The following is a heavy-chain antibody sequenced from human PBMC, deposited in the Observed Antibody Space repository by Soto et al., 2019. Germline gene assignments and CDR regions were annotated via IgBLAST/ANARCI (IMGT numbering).Heavy chain of an antibody. Sequence: QVQLVQSGAEVKKPGSSVKVSCKASGGTFSSYTISWVRQAPGQGLEWMGRIIPILGIANYAQKLQGRVTITADKSTSTAYMELSSLRSEDTAVYYCARDAAAGVIDYWGQGTLVTVSS. J-gene: IGHJ4*02. V-gene: IGHV1-69*08. CDR3: ARDAAAGVIDY. D-gene: IGHD6-13*01. CDR2: IIPILGIA. CDR1: GGTFSSYT.